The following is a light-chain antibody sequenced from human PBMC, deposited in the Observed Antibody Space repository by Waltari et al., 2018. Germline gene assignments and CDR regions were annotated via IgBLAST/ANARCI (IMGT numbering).Light chain of an antibody. J-gene: IGLJ2*01. CDR3: YSTEDAGHHRV. V-gene: IGLV3-10*01. CDR2: QDT. CDR1: ALSIKY. Sequence: SYDLTQTPSVSVSPGQTARITCSGDALSIKYAYWFQQKSGLTPILVIYQDTKRPPGIPERFSGASSGTMATLTISGARVEEEADYYCYSTEDAGHHRVFGGGTKLTVL.